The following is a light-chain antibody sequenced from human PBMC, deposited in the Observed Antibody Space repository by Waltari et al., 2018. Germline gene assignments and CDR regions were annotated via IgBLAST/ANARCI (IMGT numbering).Light chain of an antibody. V-gene: IGLV2-14*03. CDR1: ASDVAFYNY. CDR3: NSYTGSSSWV. J-gene: IGLJ3*02. Sequence: QSALTQPASVSGSPGQSITISCTGTASDVAFYNYVSWYQQHPGKAPKVIIYDVSERPAGVANLFSGSKSGNTAYLTISGLQAEDEADYYCNSYTGSSSWVFGGGTKLTV. CDR2: DVS.